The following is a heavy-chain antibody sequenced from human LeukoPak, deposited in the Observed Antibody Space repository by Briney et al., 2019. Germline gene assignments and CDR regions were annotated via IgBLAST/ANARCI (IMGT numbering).Heavy chain of an antibody. CDR3: ARTDPLYYYYYMDV. J-gene: IGHJ6*03. CDR2: IYYSGST. CDR1: GGSISSSSYY. V-gene: IGHV4-39*01. Sequence: SSETLSLTCTVSGGSISSSSYYWGWIRQPPGKGLEWIGSIYYSGSTYYNPSLKSRVTISVDTSKNQFSLKLSSVTAADTAVYYCARTDPLYYYYYMDVWGKGTTVTISS.